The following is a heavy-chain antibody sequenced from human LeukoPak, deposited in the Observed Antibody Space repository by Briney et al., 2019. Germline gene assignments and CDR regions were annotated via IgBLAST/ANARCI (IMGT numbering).Heavy chain of an antibody. Sequence: ASVKVSCKASGYTFTSYYMHWVRQAPGQGLEWMGWISAYNGNTNYAQKLQGRVTVTTDTSTSTAYMELRSLRSDDTAVYYCARDGNYYDSSGYGWFDPWGQGTLVTVSS. CDR3: ARDGNYYDSSGYGWFDP. J-gene: IGHJ5*02. D-gene: IGHD3-22*01. CDR2: ISAYNGNT. V-gene: IGHV1-18*04. CDR1: GYTFTSYY.